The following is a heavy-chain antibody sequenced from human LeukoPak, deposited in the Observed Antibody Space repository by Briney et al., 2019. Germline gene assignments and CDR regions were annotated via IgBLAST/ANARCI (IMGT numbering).Heavy chain of an antibody. CDR2: IIPIYGTA. CDR1: GYTFTSYY. V-gene: IGHV1-69*05. J-gene: IGHJ4*02. CDR3: ALQPSFAGTKGFDY. Sequence: SVKVSCKASGYTFTSYYMHWVRQAPGQGLEWMGGIIPIYGTANYAQKFQGRATITTDESTSTAYMELTSLRSEDTAVYYCALQPSFAGTKGFDYWGQGTLVTVSS. D-gene: IGHD1-7*01.